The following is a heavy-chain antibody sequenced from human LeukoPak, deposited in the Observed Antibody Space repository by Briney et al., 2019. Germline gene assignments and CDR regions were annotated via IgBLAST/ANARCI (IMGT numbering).Heavy chain of an antibody. V-gene: IGHV3-23*01. Sequence: GGSLRLSCAASGFTFSSYAMSWVRQAPGKGLEWISAISGSGGSTYYADSVKGRFTISRDNSKNTLYLQMNSLRAEDTAVYYCAKAPTMSTVSYWGQGTLVTVSS. CDR1: GFTFSSYA. CDR3: AKAPTMSTVSY. J-gene: IGHJ4*02. D-gene: IGHD4-17*01. CDR2: ISGSGGST.